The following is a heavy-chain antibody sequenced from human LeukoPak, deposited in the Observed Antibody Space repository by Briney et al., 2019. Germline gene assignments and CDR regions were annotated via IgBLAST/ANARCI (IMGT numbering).Heavy chain of an antibody. Sequence: SETLSLTCAVYGGSFSGYYWSWIRQPPGKGLERIGDINHSGSTNYNPCLKSRVTISVDTSKNQFSLKLSSVTAADTAVYYCASNYDSSGPPGPTTGYGMDVWGQGTTVTVSS. J-gene: IGHJ6*02. CDR2: INHSGST. CDR1: GGSFSGYY. V-gene: IGHV4-34*01. CDR3: ASNYDSSGPPGPTTGYGMDV. D-gene: IGHD3-22*01.